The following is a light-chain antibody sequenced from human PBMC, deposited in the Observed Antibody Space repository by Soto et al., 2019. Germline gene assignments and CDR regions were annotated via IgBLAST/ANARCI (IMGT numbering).Light chain of an antibody. Sequence: VLAQNPATLSLSPGERATLSCGASQSLSRYLGWYQQKPGQAPRLLIYDASNRATGIPARFSGSGSGTDFSLTISSLEPEDFAVYYCQQRSNWPITFGLGTRLQNK. V-gene: IGKV3-11*01. CDR3: QQRSNWPIT. CDR2: DAS. J-gene: IGKJ5*01. CDR1: QSLSRY.